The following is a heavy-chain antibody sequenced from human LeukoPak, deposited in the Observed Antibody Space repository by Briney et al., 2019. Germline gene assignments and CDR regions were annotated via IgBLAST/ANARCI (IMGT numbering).Heavy chain of an antibody. J-gene: IGHJ5*02. CDR1: GVSISSYY. CDR3: ARAGELSRFDP. Sequence: SETLSLTCTVSGVSISSYYWSWIRQPPGKGLEWIGYIYYSGSTNYNPFLKSRVTISVDTSKNQFSLKLSSVTAADTAVYYCARAGELSRFDPWGQGTLVTVSS. CDR2: IYYSGST. D-gene: IGHD3-16*02. V-gene: IGHV4-59*01.